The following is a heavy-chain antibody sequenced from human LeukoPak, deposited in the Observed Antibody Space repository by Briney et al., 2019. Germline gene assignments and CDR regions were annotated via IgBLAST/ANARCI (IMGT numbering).Heavy chain of an antibody. V-gene: IGHV4-4*02. CDR2: MYLGGTT. J-gene: IGHJ4*02. CDR3: AGLEGRYSTDWFYFFDY. CDR1: GGSISSLNL. D-gene: IGHD6-19*01. Sequence: SETLSLTCIVSGGSISSLNLWSWLRQPPGKGLEWIGEMYLGGTTNFNPSLKSRVTILIDKSKNQLSLQLTSVTAADTAVYYCAGLEGRYSTDWFYFFDYWGQGALVAVSS.